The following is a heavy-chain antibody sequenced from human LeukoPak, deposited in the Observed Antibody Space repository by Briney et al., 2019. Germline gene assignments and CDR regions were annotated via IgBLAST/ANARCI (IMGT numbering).Heavy chain of an antibody. Sequence: PSETLSLTCTVSGGSISSYYWSWIRQPPGKGLEWIGNIYYSGSTNYNPSLKSRVTISVDTSKNQFSLKLSSVTAADTAVYYCARHSGGKLRGAFDIWGQGTMVTVSS. V-gene: IGHV4-59*08. CDR3: ARHSGGKLRGAFDI. D-gene: IGHD2-15*01. CDR2: IYYSGST. CDR1: GGSISSYY. J-gene: IGHJ3*02.